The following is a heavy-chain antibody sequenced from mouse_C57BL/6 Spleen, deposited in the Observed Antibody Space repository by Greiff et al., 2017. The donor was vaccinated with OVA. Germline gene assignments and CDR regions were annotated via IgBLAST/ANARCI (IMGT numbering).Heavy chain of an antibody. CDR3: ARGYITTALDY. J-gene: IGHJ2*01. Sequence: QVQLQQPGAELVKPGASVKLSCKASGYTFTSYWMQWVKQRPGQGLEWIGEIDPSDSYTNYTQKFKGKATLTVDTSSSTAYMQLSSLTSEDSAVYYCARGYITTALDYWGQGTTLTVSS. V-gene: IGHV1-50*01. CDR1: GYTFTSYW. D-gene: IGHD1-2*01. CDR2: IDPSDSYT.